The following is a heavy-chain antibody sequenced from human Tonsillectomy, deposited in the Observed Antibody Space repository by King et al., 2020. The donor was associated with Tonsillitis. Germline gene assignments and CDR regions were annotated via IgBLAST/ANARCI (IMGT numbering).Heavy chain of an antibody. J-gene: IGHJ3*02. CDR2: IKSKTDGGTT. CDR3: TTFRIYGGNSGNLSGGAFDI. V-gene: IGHV3-15*07. Sequence: VQLVESGGGFIKPGGSLRLSCASSGFTFSSAWMNWVRQAPGKGLEWVGRIKSKTDGGTTGYAAPVKGRFTISRDDSKNTLYLQINSLKTEDTAVYYCTTFRIYGGNSGNLSGGAFDIWGQGTMVTVSS. CDR1: GFTFSSAW. D-gene: IGHD4-23*01.